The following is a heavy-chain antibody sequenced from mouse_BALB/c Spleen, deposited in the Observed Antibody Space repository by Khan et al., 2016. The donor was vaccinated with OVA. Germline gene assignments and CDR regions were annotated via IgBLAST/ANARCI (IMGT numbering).Heavy chain of an antibody. CDR1: GFTFSGFG. D-gene: IGHD2-4*01. CDR3: TRSLITTWYFDV. V-gene: IGHV5-17*02. Sequence: EVELVESGGGLVQPGGSRKLSCAASGFTFSGFGMHWVRQAPEKGLEWVAYISFGSATIYYADTVKGRFTISRANPKNNLFLQMTSLRSEDTAIYYCTRSLITTWYFDVWGAGTTVTVSS. CDR2: ISFGSATI. J-gene: IGHJ1*01.